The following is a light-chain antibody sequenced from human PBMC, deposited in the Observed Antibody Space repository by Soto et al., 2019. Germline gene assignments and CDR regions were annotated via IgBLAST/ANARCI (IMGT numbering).Light chain of an antibody. CDR2: LGS. CDR3: MQALQTPLS. J-gene: IGKJ4*01. CDR1: QSLLHSNGYNY. Sequence: VLTQSTLSLPVTPGEPASISCRSSQSLLHSNGYNYLDWYLQKPGQSPQLLIYLGSNRASGVPDRFSGSGSGTDFTLKISRVEAEDFWSYYCMQALQTPLSFGGGTKV. V-gene: IGKV2-28*01.